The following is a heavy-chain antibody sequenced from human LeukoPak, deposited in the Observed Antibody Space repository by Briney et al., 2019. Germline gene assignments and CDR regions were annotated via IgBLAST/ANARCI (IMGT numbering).Heavy chain of an antibody. J-gene: IGHJ4*02. CDR2: IWYDGSNK. D-gene: IGHD6-19*01. V-gene: IGHV3-33*06. CDR3: AKTAVAGKEGGRRNYFDY. CDR1: GFTFSSYG. Sequence: GGSLRLSCAASGFTFSSYGMHWVRQAPGKGLEWVAVIWYDGSNKYYADSVKGRFTISRDNSKNTLYLQMNSLRAEDTAVYYCAKTAVAGKEGGRRNYFDYWGQGTLVTVSS.